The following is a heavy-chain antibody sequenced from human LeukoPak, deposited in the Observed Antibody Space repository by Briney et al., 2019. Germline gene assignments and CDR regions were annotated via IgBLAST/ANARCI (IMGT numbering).Heavy chain of an antibody. J-gene: IGHJ6*02. CDR1: GFTFSSYS. CDR3: ARDQGQVVDTAMVRYYYYYGMDV. D-gene: IGHD5-18*01. V-gene: IGHV3-21*01. Sequence: GGSLRLSCAASGFTFSSYSMTWVRQAPGKGLEWVSSISSSSSYIYYADSVKGRFTIYRDYAKKSLYLQMTRLRAEDTAVYYCARDQGQVVDTAMVRYYYYYGMDVWGQGTTVTVSS. CDR2: ISSSSSYI.